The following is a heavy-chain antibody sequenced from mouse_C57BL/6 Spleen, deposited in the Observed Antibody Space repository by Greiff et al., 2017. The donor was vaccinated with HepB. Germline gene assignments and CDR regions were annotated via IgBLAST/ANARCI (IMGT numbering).Heavy chain of an antibody. D-gene: IGHD1-1*01. V-gene: IGHV1-15*01. Sequence: QVQLQQSGAELVRPGASVTLSCKASGYTFTDYEMHWVKQTPVHGLEWIGAIDPETGGTAYNQKFKGKAILTADKSSSTAYMELRSLTSEDSAVYYCTIEGFYYYGSSYFDYWGQGTTLSVSS. CDR2: IDPETGGT. CDR1: GYTFTDYE. CDR3: TIEGFYYYGSSYFDY. J-gene: IGHJ2*01.